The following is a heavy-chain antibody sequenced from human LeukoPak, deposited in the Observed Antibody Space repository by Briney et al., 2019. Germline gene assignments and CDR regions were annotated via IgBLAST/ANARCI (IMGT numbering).Heavy chain of an antibody. D-gene: IGHD3-10*01. V-gene: IGHV4-61*02. CDR1: GGSISSGSYY. J-gene: IGHJ4*02. CDR3: AKENVITMVRGEAGYFDY. CDR2: IYTNGNT. Sequence: SETLSLTCTVSGGSISSGSYYWNWVRQPAGKGLEWIGRIYTNGNTYYNPSLKSRVIISVDTSRNNFSLKLTSVTAADTAVYYCAKENVITMVRGEAGYFDYWGQGTLVTVSS.